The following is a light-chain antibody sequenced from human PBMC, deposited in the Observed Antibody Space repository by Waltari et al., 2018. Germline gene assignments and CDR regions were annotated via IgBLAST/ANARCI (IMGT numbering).Light chain of an antibody. CDR3: QQSDRLPLP. CDR1: QTINKY. V-gene: IGKV1-39*01. CDR2: VLS. Sequence: DIHMTQSPSSLSASVGDRVTITCRASQTINKYLNWYQQKPGKAPKVLISVLSYLHTGVPSKVSGSGSGTAFPLTLSSLQTEDFGTYYCQQSDRLPLPFRGGTKVEIK. J-gene: IGKJ4*01.